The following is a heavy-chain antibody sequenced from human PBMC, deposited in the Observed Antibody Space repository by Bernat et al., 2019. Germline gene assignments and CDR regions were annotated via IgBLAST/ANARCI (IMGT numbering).Heavy chain of an antibody. D-gene: IGHD3-3*01. J-gene: IGHJ4*02. CDR2: IIGSGGST. CDR1: GFTFSSYA. CDR3: AKGLITIFGAFDY. Sequence: EVQLLESGGGLVQPGGSLRLSCAASGFTFSSYAMSWVRQAPGKGLEWVSVIIGSGGSTYYADSVKGRFTISRDNSKNTLYLQMNSLRAEDTAVYYCAKGLITIFGAFDYWGQGTLVTVSS. V-gene: IGHV3-23*01.